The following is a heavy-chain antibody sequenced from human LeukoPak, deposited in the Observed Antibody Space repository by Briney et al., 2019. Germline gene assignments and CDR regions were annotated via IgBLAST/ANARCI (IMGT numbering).Heavy chain of an antibody. CDR3: AREISGGGSYYHDY. J-gene: IGHJ4*02. V-gene: IGHV4-61*01. CDR1: GGSVSSGSYY. D-gene: IGHD1-26*01. CDR2: IYYIGST. Sequence: SETLSLTCTVSGGSVSSGSYYWSWIRQPPGKGLQWIGYIYYIGSTNYNPSLQSRVTISVDTSKIQFSLKLSSVTAADTAVYYCAREISGGGSYYHDYWGQGTLVTVSS.